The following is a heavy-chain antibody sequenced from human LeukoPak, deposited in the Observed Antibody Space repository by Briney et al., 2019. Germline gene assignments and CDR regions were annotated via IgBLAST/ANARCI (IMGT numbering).Heavy chain of an antibody. Sequence: GESLKISCKGSGYSFTSYWIGWVRQMPGKGLEWMGIIYPGDSDTRYSPSLQGQVTISADKSISTAYLQWSSLKASDTAMYYCARQYCSGGSCYFRWGQGTLVTVSS. CDR1: GYSFTSYW. V-gene: IGHV5-51*01. CDR2: IYPGDSDT. D-gene: IGHD2-15*01. J-gene: IGHJ4*02. CDR3: ARQYCSGGSCYFR.